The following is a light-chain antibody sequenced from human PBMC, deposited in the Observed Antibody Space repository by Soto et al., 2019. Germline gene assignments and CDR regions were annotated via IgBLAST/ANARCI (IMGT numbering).Light chain of an antibody. J-gene: IGKJ1*01. CDR1: QSINNY. CDR3: QQGISAPPWT. CDR2: DAS. Sequence: DIQMTQSPSFLSASVGDRVTITCRSSQSINNYLNWYQQKPGKAPRVIMYDASTLHSGVPTRFSGSGSGTDFTLTISSLQPEDVVNYYWQQGISAPPWTFGQGTKVEI. V-gene: IGKV1-39*01.